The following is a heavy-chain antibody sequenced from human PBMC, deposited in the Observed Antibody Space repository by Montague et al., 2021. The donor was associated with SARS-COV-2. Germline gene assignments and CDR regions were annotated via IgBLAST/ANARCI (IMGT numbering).Heavy chain of an antibody. CDR3: ARHPPGHYDRSGIYKLYWYFDV. CDR1: GGSIRDFY. V-gene: IGHV4-4*07. J-gene: IGHJ2*01. CDR2: IYRSGST. D-gene: IGHD3-22*01. Sequence: SETLSLTCSVSGGSIRDFYWTWIRQAAGGGLEWIGRIYRSGSTNYNPSLKSRASMSVDTSKNQFSLKLNSVTVADTAVYYCARHPPGHYDRSGIYKLYWYFDVWGRGTLVTVSS.